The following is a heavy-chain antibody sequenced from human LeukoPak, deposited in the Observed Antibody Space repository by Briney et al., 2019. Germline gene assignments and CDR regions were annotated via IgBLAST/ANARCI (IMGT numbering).Heavy chain of an antibody. V-gene: IGHV3-30*03. CDR1: GFTFSSYG. CDR2: ISDDGSNE. J-gene: IGHJ5*02. D-gene: IGHD1-26*01. Sequence: GGSLRLSCVVSGFTFSSYGMHWVRQAPGKGLEWVAVISDDGSNEYYADSVKGRFTISRDNSKNTLYLQMNSLRTEDTAVYYCASPISGSYYGTWGQGTLVTVSS. CDR3: ASPISGSYYGT.